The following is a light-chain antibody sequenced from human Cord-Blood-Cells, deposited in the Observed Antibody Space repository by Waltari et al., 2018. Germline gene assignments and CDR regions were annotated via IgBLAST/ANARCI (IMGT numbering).Light chain of an antibody. CDR3: QQYYSTPLT. J-gene: IGKJ4*01. CDR2: WAS. Sequence: DIVMTQSPDSLAVSLGGRAPINCKASQSVLYSSNNKNYLAWYQQKPGKPPKLLIYWASTRESGVPDRFSGSGSGTDFTLTISSLQAEDVAVYYCQQYYSTPLTFGGGTKVEIK. CDR1: QSVLYSSNNKNY. V-gene: IGKV4-1*01.